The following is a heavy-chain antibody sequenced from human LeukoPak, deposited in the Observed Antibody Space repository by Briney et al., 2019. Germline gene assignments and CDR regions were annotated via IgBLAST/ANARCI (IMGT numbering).Heavy chain of an antibody. CDR1: GDIVSSNSAA. Sequence: SQTLSLTCAISGDIVSSNSAAWNWIRQSPSRGLELLGRTYYRSKLYNDYAVSVKSRLTLKPHTSKNQFSLQLNSVTPKDTAVYYCARERSVADPNWFDPWGQGTLVTVSS. D-gene: IGHD6-19*01. CDR3: ARERSVADPNWFDP. J-gene: IGHJ5*02. CDR2: TYYRSKLYN. V-gene: IGHV6-1*01.